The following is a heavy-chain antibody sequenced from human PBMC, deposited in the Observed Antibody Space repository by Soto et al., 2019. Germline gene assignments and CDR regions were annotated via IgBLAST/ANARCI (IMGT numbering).Heavy chain of an antibody. CDR1: GFTFSASD. CDR2: LSHDGIIK. D-gene: IGHD6-19*01. V-gene: IGHV3-30*18. Sequence: HEQLVESGGGVVQPGRSLRLSCVASGFTFSASDMHWVRQAPGKGLEWVAVLSHDGIIKYYAESVKGRVTVFRDNSKNTLYLQMNSLRVEDTAVYYCAKNRYGRGWTAVEPWGQGTLVTVSS. CDR3: AKNRYGRGWTAVEP. J-gene: IGHJ5*02.